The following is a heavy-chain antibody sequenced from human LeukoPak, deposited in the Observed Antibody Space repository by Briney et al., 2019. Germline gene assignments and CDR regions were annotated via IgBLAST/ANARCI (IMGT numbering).Heavy chain of an antibody. CDR2: INSSSGYI. CDR3: ARAMSTFGGVRNYFDS. CDR1: GFTFRNYN. V-gene: IGHV3-21*01. Sequence: PGGSLRLSCAASGFTFRNYNMNWVRKAPGKGLEWVSSINSSSGYIYYADSVKGRFTISRDNAKNSLYLQMNSLRAEDTAVYYCARAMSTFGGVRNYFDSWGQGTLVTVSS. D-gene: IGHD3-16*01. J-gene: IGHJ4*02.